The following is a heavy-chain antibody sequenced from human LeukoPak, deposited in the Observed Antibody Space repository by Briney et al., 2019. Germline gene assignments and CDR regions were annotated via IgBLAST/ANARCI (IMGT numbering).Heavy chain of an antibody. V-gene: IGHV4-59*01. Sequence: KTSETLSLTCTVSGGSISSYYWSWIRQPPGKGLEWIGYIYYSGSTNYNPSLKSRVTISVDTSKNQFSLKLSSVTAADTAVYYCARTSYDSSGYYGHDYWGQGTLVTVSS. CDR3: ARTSYDSSGYYGHDY. CDR2: IYYSGST. D-gene: IGHD3-22*01. CDR1: GGSISSYY. J-gene: IGHJ4*01.